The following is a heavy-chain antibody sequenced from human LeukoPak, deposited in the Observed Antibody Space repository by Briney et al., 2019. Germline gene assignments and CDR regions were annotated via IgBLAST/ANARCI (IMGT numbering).Heavy chain of an antibody. CDR2: ISVNGGST. Sequence: PGGSLRLSCAASGFTFSSYAMTWVRQAPGKGLEWVSSISVNGGSTYYADSVKGRFTISRDNSKNTLYLQMNSLRAEDTAVYYCAKADCSTTSCYFDPWGQGTLVTVSS. V-gene: IGHV3-23*01. D-gene: IGHD2-2*01. J-gene: IGHJ5*02. CDR3: AKADCSTTSCYFDP. CDR1: GFTFSSYA.